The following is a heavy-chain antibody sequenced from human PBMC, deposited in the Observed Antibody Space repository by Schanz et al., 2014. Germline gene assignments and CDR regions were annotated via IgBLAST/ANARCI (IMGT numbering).Heavy chain of an antibody. Sequence: QVQWVQSGADVKKPGTAVKVSCKASEYTFTRHYMHWVRQAPGQGLEWMGWISGYNGKTIYLDNLEDRISMTTDTATSTAYMELRNLRSADTAVYYCARDNLVSSSWYNYYGMDVWGQGTTVTVSS. J-gene: IGHJ6*02. D-gene: IGHD6-13*01. CDR1: EYTFTRHY. CDR2: ISGYNGKT. V-gene: IGHV1-18*04. CDR3: ARDNLVSSSWYNYYGMDV.